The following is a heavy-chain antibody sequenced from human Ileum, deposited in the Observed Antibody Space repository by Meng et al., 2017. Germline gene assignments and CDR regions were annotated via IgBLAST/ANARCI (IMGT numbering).Heavy chain of an antibody. CDR1: GDSIRYSSYY. V-gene: IGHV4-39*01. Sequence: QLQLQESGPGLLKPSETLSLTCAVSGDSIRYSSYYWGWVRQPPGQGLEWIGSIYYKGNTYYSPSLKSRASISVDTSKNQFSLKLSSVTAADTAVYYCARPAVTTALGGFDYWGQGTLVTVSS. CDR3: ARPAVTTALGGFDY. D-gene: IGHD3-16*01. J-gene: IGHJ4*02. CDR2: IYYKGNT.